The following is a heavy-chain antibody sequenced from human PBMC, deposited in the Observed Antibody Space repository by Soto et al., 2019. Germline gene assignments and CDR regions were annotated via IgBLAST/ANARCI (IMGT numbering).Heavy chain of an antibody. V-gene: IGHV4-59*01. Sequence: SETLSLTCTVSGGSIRSYYWSWIRQPPGKGLEWIGYIYYSGSTNYNPSLKSRVTISVDMSKNQFSLKLSSVTAADTAVYYCARVYGDYLYYWGQGTLVTVSS. CDR2: IYYSGST. CDR3: ARVYGDYLYY. J-gene: IGHJ4*02. D-gene: IGHD4-17*01. CDR1: GGSIRSYY.